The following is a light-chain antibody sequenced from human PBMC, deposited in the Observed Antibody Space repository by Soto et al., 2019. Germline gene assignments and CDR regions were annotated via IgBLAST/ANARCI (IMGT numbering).Light chain of an antibody. V-gene: IGLV2-14*01. Sequence: QSALTQPASVSGSPGQSITLSCTGTFNDVGGFDYVSWYQHHPGKAPKLLIYEVRNRPSGTSNRFSGSRSGKTASLTISGLQAEDEADYDCSSDTSPNNLVFGTGTKLTVL. CDR2: EVR. CDR3: SSDTSPNNLV. CDR1: FNDVGGFDY. J-gene: IGLJ1*01.